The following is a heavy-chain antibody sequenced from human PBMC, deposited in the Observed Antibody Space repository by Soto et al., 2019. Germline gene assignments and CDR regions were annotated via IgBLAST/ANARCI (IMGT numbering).Heavy chain of an antibody. D-gene: IGHD2-15*01. J-gene: IGHJ3*02. CDR2: IWYDGSNK. V-gene: IGHV3-33*01. CDR1: GFTFSSYG. CDR3: ARDTGYCSGGSCYPNAFDI. Sequence: GGSLRLSCAASGFTFSSYGMHWVRQAPGKGLEWVAVIWYDGSNKYYADSVKGRFTISRDNSKNTLYLQMNSPRAEDTAVYYCARDTGYCSGGSCYPNAFDIWGQGTMVTVSS.